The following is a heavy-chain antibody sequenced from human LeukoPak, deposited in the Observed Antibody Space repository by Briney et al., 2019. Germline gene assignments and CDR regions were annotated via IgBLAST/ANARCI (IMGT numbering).Heavy chain of an antibody. D-gene: IGHD4-17*01. CDR3: ARASTTVPNLLDN. V-gene: IGHV3-74*03. J-gene: IGHJ4*02. CDR1: GFTFSTYW. Sequence: GGSLRLSCVASGFTFSTYWMHWDRQAPGKRLLWVSRLSGDGSSIKYADSLKGRFTISRDNAKNTLYLQMDSLRADDTAVYFCARASTTVPNLLDNWGQGTLVSVSS. CDR2: LSGDGSSI.